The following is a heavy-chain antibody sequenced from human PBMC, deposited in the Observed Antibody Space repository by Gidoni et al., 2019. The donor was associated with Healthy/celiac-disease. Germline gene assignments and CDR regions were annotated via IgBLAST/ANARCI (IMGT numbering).Heavy chain of an antibody. CDR2: IKSKTDGGTT. CDR3: RTSYGDYAQGDFDY. Sequence: EVQLVESGGGLVKPGGSLRLSCAASGFTFSNAWMSWVRQAPGKGLEWVGRIKSKTDGGTTDYAAPVKGRFTISRDDSKNTLYLQMNSLKTEDTAVYYCRTSYGDYAQGDFDYWGQGTLVTVSS. D-gene: IGHD4-17*01. V-gene: IGHV3-15*01. CDR1: GFTFSNAW. J-gene: IGHJ4*02.